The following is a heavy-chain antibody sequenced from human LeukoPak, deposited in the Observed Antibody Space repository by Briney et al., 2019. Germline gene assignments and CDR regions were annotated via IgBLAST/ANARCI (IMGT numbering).Heavy chain of an antibody. CDR1: GFTFSSYA. CDR3: ARGGYMIVVLMDV. J-gene: IGHJ6*02. CDR2: ISYDGSNK. V-gene: IGHV3-30*04. Sequence: GGSLRLSCAASGFTFSSYAMHWVRQAPGKGLEWVAVISYDGSNKYYADSVKGRFTISRDNSKNTLYLQMNSLRAEDTAVYYCARGGYMIVVLMDVWGQGTTVTVSS. D-gene: IGHD3-22*01.